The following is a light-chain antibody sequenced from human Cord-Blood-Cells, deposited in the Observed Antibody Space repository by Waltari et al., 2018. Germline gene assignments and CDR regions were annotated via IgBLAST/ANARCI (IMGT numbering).Light chain of an antibody. J-gene: IGLJ2*01. CDR1: SSDVGGYNY. CDR2: DVS. Sequence: QSALTQPRSVSGSPGQSVTISCTGTSSDVGGYNYVSWYQQHPGKAPKLMIYDVSKRPSGVPDRFSGSKSGNTASLTISVLQAEDEADYYGCSYAGSYTVVFGGGTKLTVL. V-gene: IGLV2-11*01. CDR3: CSYAGSYTVV.